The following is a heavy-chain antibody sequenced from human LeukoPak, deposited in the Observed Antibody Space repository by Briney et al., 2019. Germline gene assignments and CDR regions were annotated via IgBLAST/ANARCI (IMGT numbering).Heavy chain of an antibody. J-gene: IGHJ1*01. Sequence: GGSLGLSCAASGFTFSSYSMNWVRQAPGKGLEWVSSISSSSSYIYYADSVKGRFTISRDNAKSSLYLQMNSLRAEDTAVYYCARDGRDSSGWTYFQHWGQGTLVTVSS. V-gene: IGHV3-21*01. CDR2: ISSSSSYI. D-gene: IGHD6-19*01. CDR1: GFTFSSYS. CDR3: ARDGRDSSGWTYFQH.